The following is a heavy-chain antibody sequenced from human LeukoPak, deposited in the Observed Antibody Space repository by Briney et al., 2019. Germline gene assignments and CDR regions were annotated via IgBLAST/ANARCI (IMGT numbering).Heavy chain of an antibody. CDR1: GGSISSSSYY. J-gene: IGHJ4*02. CDR3: ARHVCKELLWFGELCGGEDY. V-gene: IGHV4-39*01. Sequence: PSETLSLTCTVSGGSISSSSYYWGWIRQPPGKGLEWIGSNSGSTYYNPSLKSRVTISVDTSKNQFSLKLSSVTAADTAVYYCARHVCKELLWFGELCGGEDYWGQGTLVTVSS. CDR2: NSGST. D-gene: IGHD3-10*01.